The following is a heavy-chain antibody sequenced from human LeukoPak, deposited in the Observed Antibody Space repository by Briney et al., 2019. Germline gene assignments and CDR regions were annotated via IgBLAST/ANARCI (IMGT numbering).Heavy chain of an antibody. J-gene: IGHJ6*02. CDR2: IYYSGST. CDR1: GGSISSSSYY. V-gene: IGHV4-39*07. CDR3: IGVLTGYRYYYGMDV. Sequence: SETLSLTCTVSGGSISSSSYYWGWIRQPPGKGLEWIGSIYYSGSTYYNPSLKSRVTISVDTSKNQFSLKLSSVTAADTAVYYGIGVLTGYRYYYGMDVWGQGTTVTVSS. D-gene: IGHD3-9*01.